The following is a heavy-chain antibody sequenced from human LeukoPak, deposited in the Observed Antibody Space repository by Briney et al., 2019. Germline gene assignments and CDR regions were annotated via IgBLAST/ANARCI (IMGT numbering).Heavy chain of an antibody. CDR2: IYSGGST. V-gene: IGHV3-66*01. Sequence: PGGSLRLSCSASGXTFSGYPMHWVRQAPGKGLEWVSVIYSGGSTYYADSVKGRFTISRDNSKNTLYLQMNSLRAEDTAVYYCARDEGSGYFWAYWGQGTLVTVSS. CDR3: ARDEGSGYFWAY. CDR1: GXTFSGYP. D-gene: IGHD3-22*01. J-gene: IGHJ4*02.